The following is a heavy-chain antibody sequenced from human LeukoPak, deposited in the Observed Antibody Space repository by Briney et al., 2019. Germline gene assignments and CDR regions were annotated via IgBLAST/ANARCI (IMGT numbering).Heavy chain of an antibody. J-gene: IGHJ4*02. CDR2: IYYSGST. CDR3: ARHLLPPLTYYYGSGSYFDY. CDR1: GGSISSYY. D-gene: IGHD3-10*01. Sequence: PSETLSLTCTVSGGSISSYYWSWIRQPPGKGLEWIGYIYYSGSTNYNPSLKSRVTIPVDTSKNQFSLKLSSVTAADTAVYYCARHLLPPLTYYYGSGSYFDYWGQGTLVTVSS. V-gene: IGHV4-59*08.